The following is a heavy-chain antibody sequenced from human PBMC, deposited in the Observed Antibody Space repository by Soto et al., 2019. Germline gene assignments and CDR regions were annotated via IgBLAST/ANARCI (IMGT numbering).Heavy chain of an antibody. Sequence: GGSLRLSCVASGFTFSSYSMNWVRQAPGKGLEWVSSISSSSSYIYYADSVKGRFTISRDNAKNSLYLQMNSLRAEDTAVYYCARPLQTTVPTDAFDIWGQGTMVTVSS. D-gene: IGHD4-17*01. CDR2: ISSSSSYI. J-gene: IGHJ3*02. CDR1: GFTFSSYS. CDR3: ARPLQTTVPTDAFDI. V-gene: IGHV3-21*01.